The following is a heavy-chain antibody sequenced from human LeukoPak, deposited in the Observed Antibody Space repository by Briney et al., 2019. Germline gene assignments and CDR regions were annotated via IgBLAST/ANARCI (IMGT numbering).Heavy chain of an antibody. CDR2: IWYDGNNK. CDR3: AKDWGYTTMVSYYFDY. J-gene: IGHJ4*02. D-gene: IGHD5-18*01. V-gene: IGHV3-33*06. CDR1: GFTFSGYG. Sequence: GGSLRLSCAASGFTFSGYGMHWVRQAPDKGLEWVAVIWYDGNNKYYADSVKGRFTISSDNSKNTLYLQMNSLRAEDTAVYYCAKDWGYTTMVSYYFDYWGQGALVTVSS.